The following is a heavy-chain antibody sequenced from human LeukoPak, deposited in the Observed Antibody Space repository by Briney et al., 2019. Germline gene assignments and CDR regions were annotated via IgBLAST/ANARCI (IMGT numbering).Heavy chain of an antibody. Sequence: GGSLRLSCAASGFTFSSYAMHWVRQAPGKGLEYVSAISSNGGSTYYANSVKGRFTISRDNSKNTLYLQMNSLRAEDTAVYYCARGARGGYCSSTSCSQPDYWGQGTLVTVSS. J-gene: IGHJ4*02. V-gene: IGHV3-64*01. CDR1: GFTFSSYA. D-gene: IGHD2-2*01. CDR3: ARGARGGYCSSTSCSQPDY. CDR2: ISSNGGST.